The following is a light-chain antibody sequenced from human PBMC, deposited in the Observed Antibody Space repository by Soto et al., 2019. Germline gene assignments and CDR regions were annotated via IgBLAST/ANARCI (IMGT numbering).Light chain of an antibody. CDR2: GNN. J-gene: IGLJ3*02. CDR3: QSYDNSLSAGV. Sequence: QSVLTQPPSVSGAPGQRVTISCTGSRPNIGAGYDVHWYQQLPGTAPKLLIYGNNNRPSGVPDRFSGSKSGTSASLAITGLQAEDEADYYCQSYDNSLSAGVFGGGTQLTVL. CDR1: RPNIGAGYD. V-gene: IGLV1-40*01.